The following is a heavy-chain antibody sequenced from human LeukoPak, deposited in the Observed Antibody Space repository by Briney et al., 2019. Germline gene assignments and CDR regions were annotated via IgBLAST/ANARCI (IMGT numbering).Heavy chain of an antibody. J-gene: IGHJ4*02. CDR1: GYTFTSYG. CDR2: ISAYNGNT. V-gene: IGHV1-18*01. D-gene: IGHD2-15*01. CDR3: ARTVVVVAATISDYFDY. Sequence: ASVKVSCKASGYTFTSYGISWARQAPGQGLEWMGWISAYNGNTNYAQKLQGRVTMTTDTSTSTAYMELRSLRSDDTAVYYCARTVVVVAATISDYFDYWGQGTLVTVSS.